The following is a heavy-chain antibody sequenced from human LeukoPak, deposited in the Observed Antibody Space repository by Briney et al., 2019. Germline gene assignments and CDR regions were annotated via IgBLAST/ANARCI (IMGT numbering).Heavy chain of an antibody. CDR1: GGSISSYY. J-gene: IGHJ4*02. Sequence: PSETLSLTCTVSGGSISSYYWSWIRQPPGKGLEWIGYIYYSGGTNYNPSLKSRVTISVDTSKNQFSLKLSSVTAADTAVYYCARSGAWELPFDYWGQGTLVTVSS. CDR2: IYYSGGT. D-gene: IGHD1-26*01. V-gene: IGHV4-59*01. CDR3: ARSGAWELPFDY.